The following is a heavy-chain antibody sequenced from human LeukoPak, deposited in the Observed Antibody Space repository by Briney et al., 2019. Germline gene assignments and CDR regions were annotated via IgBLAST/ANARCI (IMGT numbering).Heavy chain of an antibody. CDR2: INPSGSST. Sequence: ASVKVSCKGSGDXFSRYYIHWVRQAPGQGLEWMGIINPSGSSTRNAQKFQGRVTLTRDTSTSTVYMELSSLSSDDTAVYFCASGFYYFEYWGQGTLVTVSP. CDR1: GDXFSRYY. D-gene: IGHD3-3*01. CDR3: ASGFYYFEY. J-gene: IGHJ4*02. V-gene: IGHV1-46*01.